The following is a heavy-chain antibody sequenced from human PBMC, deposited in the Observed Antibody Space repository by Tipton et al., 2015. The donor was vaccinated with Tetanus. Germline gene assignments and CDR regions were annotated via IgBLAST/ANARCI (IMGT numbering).Heavy chain of an antibody. Sequence: SLRLSCAASGFTFSNYWMHWVRQAPGKGLVWVSRIDRDGISTTYADSVKGRFTISRDNAKNTLYLQMNSLRAEDTALYYCATETGYCSGGTCYSQGLDSWGQGTLVTVSS. V-gene: IGHV3-74*03. D-gene: IGHD2-15*01. J-gene: IGHJ4*02. CDR2: IDRDGIST. CDR3: ATETGYCSGGTCYSQGLDS. CDR1: GFTFSNYW.